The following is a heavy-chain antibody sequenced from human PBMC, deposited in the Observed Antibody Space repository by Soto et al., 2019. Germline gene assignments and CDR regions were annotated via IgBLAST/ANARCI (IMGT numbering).Heavy chain of an antibody. CDR3: AHRYGGNYYRWYFDT. Sequence: QITLKESGPTLVKPTKTLTVTCTFSGFSLSTSGAGVGWIRQSPGKAPEWLALISWKDEKRYNPGLKSRLTITKDTSNNQVVLTMTDLDPVDTATYFCAHRYGGNYYRWYFDTWGQGTLVTVSS. CDR1: GFSLSTSGAG. V-gene: IGHV2-5*01. D-gene: IGHD1-26*01. J-gene: IGHJ4*02. CDR2: ISWKDEK.